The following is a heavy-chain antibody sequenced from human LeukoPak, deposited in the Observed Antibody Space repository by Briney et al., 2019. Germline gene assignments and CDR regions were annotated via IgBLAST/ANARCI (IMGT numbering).Heavy chain of an antibody. Sequence: PSETLSLTCTVSGGSISSYYWSWIRQPPGKGLEWIGYIYYSGSTNYNPSLKSRVTISVDTSKNQFSLKLSSVTAADTAVYYCARAYDILTGYYLDYWGQGTLVTVSS. CDR2: IYYSGST. CDR1: GGSISSYY. D-gene: IGHD3-9*01. J-gene: IGHJ4*02. CDR3: ARAYDILTGYYLDY. V-gene: IGHV4-59*01.